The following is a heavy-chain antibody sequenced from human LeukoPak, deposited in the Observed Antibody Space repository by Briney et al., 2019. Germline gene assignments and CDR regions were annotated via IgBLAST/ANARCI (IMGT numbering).Heavy chain of an antibody. D-gene: IGHD1-14*01. J-gene: IGHJ4*02. CDR2: ILYDEVNK. CDR1: GITFSDYG. Sequence: GRSLRLSCSASGITFSDYGMHWVRQAPGKGLEWVAVILYDEVNKYYAYSVKGRFTISRDNSKNTLYLQMNTLRAEDTAVYYCARDGFNLDYWGQGTLVTVSS. CDR3: ARDGFNLDY. V-gene: IGHV3-30*06.